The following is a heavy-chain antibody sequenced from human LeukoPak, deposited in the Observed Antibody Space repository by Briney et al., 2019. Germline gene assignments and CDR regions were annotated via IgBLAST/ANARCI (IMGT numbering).Heavy chain of an antibody. Sequence: ASVKLSCKASAGTVSIYAISWGRQSRGPGREWMGGIIPIFGTANYAQKFQARVTITPDDFSSAAYMELSSLRSEDTAVYYSARAPSLFYDILPGYGYFDYWGQGTLVTVSS. V-gene: IGHV1-69*13. D-gene: IGHD3-9*01. CDR1: AGTVSIYA. CDR2: IIPIFGTA. CDR3: ARAPSLFYDILPGYGYFDY. J-gene: IGHJ4*02.